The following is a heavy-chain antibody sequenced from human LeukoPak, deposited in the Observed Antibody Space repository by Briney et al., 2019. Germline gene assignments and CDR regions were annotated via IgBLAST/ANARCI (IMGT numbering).Heavy chain of an antibody. CDR3: ARDAAFGYGSGWFDP. Sequence: SQTLSLTCAISGDSVSSSTAAWNWIRQSPSRGLEWLGRTYYKSNWYSDYAVSMKGRITINPDTSKNQFSLQLNSVTPEDTAVYYCARDAAFGYGSGWFDPWGQGTLVTVSS. CDR1: GDSVSSSTAA. D-gene: IGHD5-18*01. V-gene: IGHV6-1*01. CDR2: TYYKSNWYS. J-gene: IGHJ5*02.